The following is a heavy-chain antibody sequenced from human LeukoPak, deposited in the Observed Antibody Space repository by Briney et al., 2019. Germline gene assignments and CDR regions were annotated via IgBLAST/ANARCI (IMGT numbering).Heavy chain of an antibody. V-gene: IGHV3-48*03. D-gene: IGHD6-19*01. CDR3: ARTGSGWYGPFDY. Sequence: GGSLRLSCAASGFTFSSYEMNWVRQAPGKGLEWVSYISSSGSTIYYADSVKGRFTISRDNAKNSLYLQMNSLRAEDTAVYYCARTGSGWYGPFDYWGQGTLVTVSS. CDR1: GFTFSSYE. J-gene: IGHJ4*02. CDR2: ISSSGSTI.